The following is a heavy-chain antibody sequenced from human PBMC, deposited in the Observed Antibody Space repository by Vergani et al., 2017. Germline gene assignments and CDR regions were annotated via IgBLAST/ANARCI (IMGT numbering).Heavy chain of an antibody. V-gene: IGHV3-20*04. D-gene: IGHD3-3*01. CDR3: ARERNAYYDFWSGYYTQYYFDY. CDR2: INWNGGST. Sequence: EVQLLESGGDLVQPGGSLRLSCAASGFTFNHYAMNWVRQAPGKGLEWVSGINWNGGSTGYADSVKGRFTISRDNAKNSLYLQMNSLRAEDTALYYCARERNAYYDFWSGYYTQYYFDYWGQGTLVTVSS. CDR1: GFTFNHYA. J-gene: IGHJ4*02.